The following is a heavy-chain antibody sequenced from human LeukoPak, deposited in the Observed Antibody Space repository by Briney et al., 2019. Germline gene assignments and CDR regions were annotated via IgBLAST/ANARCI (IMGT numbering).Heavy chain of an antibody. J-gene: IGHJ5*02. D-gene: IGHD3-22*01. Sequence: KPSETLSLTCNVSGGSITSHSWNWIRQSPGKGLEWIGYSYYSGTTNYNPSLKSRVTISVDTSKNQFSLKLSSVTAADTAVYYCARRFTMIPYNWFDPWGQGTLVTVSS. CDR3: ARRFTMIPYNWFDP. CDR2: SYYSGTT. V-gene: IGHV4-59*08. CDR1: GGSITSHS.